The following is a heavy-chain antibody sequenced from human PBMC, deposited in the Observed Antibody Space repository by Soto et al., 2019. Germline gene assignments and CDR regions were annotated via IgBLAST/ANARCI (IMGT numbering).Heavy chain of an antibody. D-gene: IGHD4-17*01. V-gene: IGHV4-59*01. Sequence: SETLSLTCTVSGGSISSYYWSWIRQPPGKGLEWIGYIYYSGSTNYNPSLKSRVTISVDTSKNQFSLKLSSVTAADTAVYYCASSTDYGDIDYWGQGTLVTVSS. J-gene: IGHJ4*02. CDR3: ASSTDYGDIDY. CDR1: GGSISSYY. CDR2: IYYSGST.